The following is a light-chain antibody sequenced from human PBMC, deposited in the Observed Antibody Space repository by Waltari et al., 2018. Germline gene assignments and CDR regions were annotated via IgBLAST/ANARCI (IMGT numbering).Light chain of an antibody. CDR3: QQYGDSPYP. CDR2: GAS. J-gene: IGKJ2*01. V-gene: IGKV3-20*01. CDR1: QSVSSSY. Sequence: EMVLTQSPGTLSLSPGERATLSCRASQSVSSSYLAWYQQKPGQAPRPLIYGASSRATGSPDRFSGSGSGTDFTLTISRLEPEDVAEYYCQQYGDSPYPFGQGTKLEI.